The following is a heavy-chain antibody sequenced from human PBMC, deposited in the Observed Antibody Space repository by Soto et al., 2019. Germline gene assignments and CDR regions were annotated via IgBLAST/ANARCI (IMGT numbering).Heavy chain of an antibody. CDR1: GYTFTSYV. CDR2: INAGNGNT. D-gene: IGHD3-9*01. Sequence: ASGKVSCKASGYTFTSYVMHLVRQAPGQRLEWMGWINAGNGNTKYSQKFQGRVTITRDTSASTAYMELSSLRSEDTAVYYCARDRFSLTGSFDYWGQGTLVTVSS. V-gene: IGHV1-3*01. CDR3: ARDRFSLTGSFDY. J-gene: IGHJ4*02.